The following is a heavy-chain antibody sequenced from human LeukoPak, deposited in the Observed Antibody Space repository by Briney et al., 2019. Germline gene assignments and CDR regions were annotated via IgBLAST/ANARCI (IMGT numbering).Heavy chain of an antibody. CDR3: ARETPYGSGSYLGY. CDR1: GGSISSYY. Sequence: SETLSLTCTVSGGSISSYYWNWIRQPPGKGLEWIGYIYNSGSTNNNPSLKSRVTISVDTSKKQFSLKLSSVTAADTAVYYCARETPYGSGSYLGYWGQGTLVTVSS. D-gene: IGHD3-10*01. J-gene: IGHJ4*02. CDR2: IYNSGST. V-gene: IGHV4-59*01.